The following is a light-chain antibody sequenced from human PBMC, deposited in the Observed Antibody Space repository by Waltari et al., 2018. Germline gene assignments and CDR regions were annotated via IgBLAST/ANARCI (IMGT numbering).Light chain of an antibody. J-gene: IGLJ1*01. CDR1: SSDVGAYNF. Sequence: QSALTQPASVSGSPGQSITISCTGTSSDVGAYNFVSWYQQHPGKDPKLMIYEVTNRPSGVSNRFSGSKSGNTASLTISGLQSEDEADYYCSSYTSSSTLVVFGTGTKVTVL. CDR3: SSYTSSSTLVV. V-gene: IGLV2-14*01. CDR2: EVT.